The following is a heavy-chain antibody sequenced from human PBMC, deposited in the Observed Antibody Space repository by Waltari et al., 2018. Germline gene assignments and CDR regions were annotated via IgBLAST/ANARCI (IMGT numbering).Heavy chain of an antibody. V-gene: IGHV1-69*01. Sequence: QVQLVQSGAEVKTPGSSVKVSCQTFGGTFSRNTISWVRQAPGQGLEWMGGIIPMFGTTSYAQKFQDRVTITADESTSTAYMEVSTLRSEDTAVYYCAKVHRGYYYWGQGTPVTVSS. CDR1: GGTFSRNT. J-gene: IGHJ4*02. CDR3: AKVHRGYYY. D-gene: IGHD3-22*01. CDR2: IIPMFGTT.